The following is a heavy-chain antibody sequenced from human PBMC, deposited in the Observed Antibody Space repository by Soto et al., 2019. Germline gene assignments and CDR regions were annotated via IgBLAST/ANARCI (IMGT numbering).Heavy chain of an antibody. CDR2: IFHTGST. V-gene: IGHV4-4*02. CDR3: VRFYYGSNFDL. CDR1: GGSLSSSNW. Sequence: QVQLQESGPGLVKPSGTLSLTCVVSGGSLSSSNWWSWVRQPPGKGLEWIGEIFHTGSTNYNPSLKSRVAVSMHTSKIPFSLTLSSVTAADTAVYYCVRFYYGSNFDLCGRGTIVTASS. D-gene: IGHD3-10*01. J-gene: IGHJ2*01.